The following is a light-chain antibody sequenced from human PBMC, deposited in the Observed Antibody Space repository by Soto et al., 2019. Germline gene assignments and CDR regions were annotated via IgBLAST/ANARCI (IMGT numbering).Light chain of an antibody. CDR1: QSVSSN. V-gene: IGKV3-15*01. Sequence: EIVMTQSPATLSVSPGESATLSSSASQSVSSNLAWYKQKPGKATRLLIYGASAKATGFPVRFSGSGSGTKFTLTISSLQSEDFALYFCQQYDDWPSTFGQGTKVDIK. J-gene: IGKJ2*02. CDR2: GAS. CDR3: QQYDDWPST.